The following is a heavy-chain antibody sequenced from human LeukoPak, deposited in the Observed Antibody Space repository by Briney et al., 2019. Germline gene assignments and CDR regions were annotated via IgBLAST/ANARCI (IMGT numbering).Heavy chain of an antibody. CDR3: ARRAGAYSHPYDY. D-gene: IGHD4/OR15-4a*01. CDR1: GFNFSNYG. V-gene: IGHV3-53*01. CDR2: IYSDNT. J-gene: IGHJ4*02. Sequence: GGSLRLSCAASGFNFSNYGMTWVRQAPGKGLEWVSFIYSDNTHYSDSVKGRFTISRDNSKNTLYLQMDSLRAEDTAVYYCARRAGAYSHPYDYWGQGTLVTVSS.